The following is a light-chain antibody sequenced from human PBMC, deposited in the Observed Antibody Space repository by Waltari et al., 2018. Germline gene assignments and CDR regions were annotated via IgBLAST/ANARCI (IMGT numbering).Light chain of an antibody. CDR3: QKYVSLPAT. Sequence: EIVLTQSPGTLSLSPGARATLSCRASQGVSKYLAWYQQKPGQAPRLLIYDASTRATGIPDRFSGSGSGTDFSLTISRLEPEDFAVYYCQKYVSLPATFGQGTKVEIK. CDR2: DAS. J-gene: IGKJ1*01. CDR1: QGVSKY. V-gene: IGKV3-20*01.